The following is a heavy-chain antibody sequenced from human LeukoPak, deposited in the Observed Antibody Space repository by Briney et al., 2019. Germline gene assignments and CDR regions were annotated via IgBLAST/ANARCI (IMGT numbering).Heavy chain of an antibody. J-gene: IGHJ5*02. Sequence: SKTLSLTCTVSGGSISSGGYYWSWIRQHPGKGLEWIGYIYYSGSTYYNPSLKSRVTISVDTSKNQFSLKLSSVTAADTAVYYCARMVYDSSGYQNWFDPWGQGTLVTVSS. CDR1: GGSISSGGYY. D-gene: IGHD3-22*01. CDR2: IYYSGST. V-gene: IGHV4-31*03. CDR3: ARMVYDSSGYQNWFDP.